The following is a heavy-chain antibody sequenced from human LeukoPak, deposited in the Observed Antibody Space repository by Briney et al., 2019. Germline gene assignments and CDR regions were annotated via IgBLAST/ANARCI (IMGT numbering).Heavy chain of an antibody. CDR2: IKQDGSEK. CDR3: ARANDYGGFTPGYYYMDV. D-gene: IGHD4-23*01. V-gene: IGHV3-7*01. J-gene: IGHJ6*03. CDR1: GFTFSSNW. Sequence: GGSLRLSCAASGFTFSSNWMTWVRQAPGKGLEWVANIKQDGSEKYFVDSVKGRFTVSRDNAKNSLYLQMDSLRVEDTAVYYCARANDYGGFTPGYYYMDVWGKGTTVTVSS.